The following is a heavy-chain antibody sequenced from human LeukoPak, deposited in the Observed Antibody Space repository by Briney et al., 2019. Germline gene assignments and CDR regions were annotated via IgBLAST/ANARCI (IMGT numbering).Heavy chain of an antibody. J-gene: IGHJ4*02. V-gene: IGHV3-33*06. CDR2: IWYDGSNK. CDR1: GFTFSSYG. Sequence: QPGRSLRLSCAASGFTFSSYGMHWVRQAPGKGLEWVAVIWYDGSNKYYADSVKGRFTISRDNSKNTLYLQMNSLRAEDTAVYYCAKDLHDSSGYYYRWGQGTLVTVSS. CDR3: AKDLHDSSGYYYR. D-gene: IGHD3-22*01.